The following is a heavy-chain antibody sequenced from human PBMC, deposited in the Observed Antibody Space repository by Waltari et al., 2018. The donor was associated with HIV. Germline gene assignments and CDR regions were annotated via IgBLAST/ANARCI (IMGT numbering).Heavy chain of an antibody. CDR2: IDHSGST. D-gene: IGHD3-9*01. CDR1: DYSISSGYY. J-gene: IGHJ6*02. V-gene: IGHV4-38-2*01. CDR3: ARGRGGYDILTGYWEVDV. Sequence: QVQLQESGPGLVKPSETLSLTCAVSDYSISSGYYWGWILQPPGKGLDWVGRIDHSGSTYYNPSLKSRVTRTGDTSKNQFSLKLSSVTAADTAVYYCARGRGGYDILTGYWEVDVWGQGTTVTVSS.